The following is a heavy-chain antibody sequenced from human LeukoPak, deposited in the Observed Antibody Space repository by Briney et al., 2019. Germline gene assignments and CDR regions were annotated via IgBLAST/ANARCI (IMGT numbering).Heavy chain of an antibody. D-gene: IGHD3-10*01. V-gene: IGHV4-59*08. Sequence: PSETPSPTPTVSWGPPSSFYWRWVRQPPPEGPGRVGGIFYSGNTKYKPSLKSRVTISVDTAKNQFSLKVTSVTAADTAVYYCARLRSTYRGSLYYNGMDVWGQGTSVTVSS. CDR1: WGPPSSFY. CDR2: IFYSGNT. J-gene: IGHJ6*02. CDR3: ARLRSTYRGSLYYNGMDV.